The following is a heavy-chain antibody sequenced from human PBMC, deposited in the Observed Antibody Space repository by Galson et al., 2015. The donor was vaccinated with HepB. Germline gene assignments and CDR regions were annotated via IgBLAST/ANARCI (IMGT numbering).Heavy chain of an antibody. CDR2: IYYSGST. CDR3: ASGRGGYDPFDY. V-gene: IGHV4-59*01. J-gene: IGHJ4*02. D-gene: IGHD5-12*01. CDR1: GGSISSYY. Sequence: TLSLTCTVSGGSISSYYWSWIRQPPGKGLEWIGYIYYSGSTNYNPSLKSRVTISVDTSKNQFSLKLSSVTAADTAVYYCASGRGGYDPFDYWGQGTLVTVSS.